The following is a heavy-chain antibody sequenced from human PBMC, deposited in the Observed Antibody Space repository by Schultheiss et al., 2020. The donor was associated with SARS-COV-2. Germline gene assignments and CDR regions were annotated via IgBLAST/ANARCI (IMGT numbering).Heavy chain of an antibody. J-gene: IGHJ6*03. D-gene: IGHD3-16*01. CDR3: ARIVDYYYYYYYMDV. CDR2: IYYSGST. V-gene: IGHV4-39*01. CDR1: GGSISSSSYY. Sequence: SQTLSLTCTVSGGSISSSSYYWGWIRQPPGKGLEWIGSIYYSGSTYYNPSLKSRVTISVDTSKNQFSLKLSSVTAADTAVYYCARIVDYYYYYYYMDVWGKGTTVTVSS.